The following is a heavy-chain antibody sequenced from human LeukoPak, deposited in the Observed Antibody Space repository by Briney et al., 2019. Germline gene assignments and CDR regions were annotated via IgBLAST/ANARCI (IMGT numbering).Heavy chain of an antibody. V-gene: IGHV3-23*01. CDR3: AKDRESYHPGEDYFDY. D-gene: IGHD1-26*01. CDR2: ISGSGGST. CDR1: GFTFSSYA. Sequence: PGGSLRLSCAASGFTFSSYAMSWVRQAPGKGLEWVSAISGSGGSTYNADSVKGRFTISRDNSKNTLYLQMNSLRAEDTAVYYCAKDRESYHPGEDYFDYWGQGTLVTVSS. J-gene: IGHJ4*02.